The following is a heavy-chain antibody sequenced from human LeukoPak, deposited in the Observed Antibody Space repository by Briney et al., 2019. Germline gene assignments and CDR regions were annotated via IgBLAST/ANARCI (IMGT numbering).Heavy chain of an antibody. D-gene: IGHD3-3*01. CDR1: GGSISSSSYY. V-gene: IGHV4-39*01. CDR2: IYYSGST. CDR3: ARRYDFWSGYFDY. Sequence: PSETLSLTCTVSGGSISSSSYYWGWIRQPPGKGLEWIGSIYYSGSTYYNPSLKSRVTISVDTSKNQFSPKLSSVTAADTAVYYCARRYDFWSGYFDYWGQGTLVTVSS. J-gene: IGHJ4*02.